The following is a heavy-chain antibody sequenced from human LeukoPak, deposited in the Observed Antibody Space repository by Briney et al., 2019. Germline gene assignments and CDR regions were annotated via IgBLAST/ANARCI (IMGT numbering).Heavy chain of an antibody. D-gene: IGHD5-12*01. V-gene: IGHV1-18*01. CDR1: GHSFTIYG. CDR3: ARGAELIVAPDY. J-gene: IGHJ4*02. CDR2: ISAYNGNT. Sequence: ASVTVSCTTSGHSFTIYGINWVRQAPGQGLEWMGWISAYNGNTNYAQNLQGRVTMTTDTSTSTVYMELRSLRSDDTAVYYCARGAELIVAPDYWGQGTLVTVSS.